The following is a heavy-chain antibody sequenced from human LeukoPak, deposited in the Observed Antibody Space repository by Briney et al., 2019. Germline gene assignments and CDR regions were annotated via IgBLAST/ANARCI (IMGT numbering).Heavy chain of an antibody. J-gene: IGHJ4*02. CDR1: GYTFTSCY. CDR3: ARSRDYDILTGYYTPLFDY. Sequence: GASVKVSCKASGYTFTSCYMHWVRQAPGQGLEWMGIINPSGGSTSYAQKFQGRVTMTRDMSTSTVYMELSSLRSEDTAVYYCARSRDYDILTGYYTPLFDYWGQGTLVTVSS. CDR2: INPSGGST. D-gene: IGHD3-9*01. V-gene: IGHV1-46*01.